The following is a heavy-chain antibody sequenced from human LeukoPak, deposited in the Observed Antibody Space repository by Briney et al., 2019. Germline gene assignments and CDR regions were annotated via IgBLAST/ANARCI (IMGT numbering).Heavy chain of an antibody. CDR1: GESFVGYY. D-gene: IGHD5-12*01. J-gene: IGHJ1*01. CDR2: IDYTGST. V-gene: IGHV4-34*01. Sequence: SETLSLTCAVYGESFVGYYWTWIRQPPGKGLEWIGEIDYTGSTNYNPSLKSRVKMSVDTSKNQFSVNLNSVTAADTAFYYCARRRIPATITGSKLSSRFDTWGQGTLVTVSS. CDR3: ARRRIPATITGSKLSSRFDT.